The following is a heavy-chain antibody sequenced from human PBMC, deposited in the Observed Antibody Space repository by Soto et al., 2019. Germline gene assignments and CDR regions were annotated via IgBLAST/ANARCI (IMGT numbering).Heavy chain of an antibody. Sequence: TLSLTCTVSGGSISSGYYYWSWIRQPPGKGLEWIGYIYYSGSTYYNPSLKSRVTISVDTSKNQFSLKLSSVTAADTAVYYRARGNQAGIVATIFPAYDYWGQGTLVTVSS. D-gene: IGHD5-12*01. J-gene: IGHJ4*02. CDR2: IYYSGST. CDR3: ARGNQAGIVATIFPAYDY. CDR1: GGSISSGYYY. V-gene: IGHV4-30-4*01.